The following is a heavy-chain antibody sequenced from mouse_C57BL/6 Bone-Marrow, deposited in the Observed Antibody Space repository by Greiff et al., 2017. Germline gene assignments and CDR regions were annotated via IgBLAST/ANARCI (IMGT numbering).Heavy chain of an antibody. CDR1: GYTFTDYE. D-gene: IGHD2-5*01. J-gene: IGHJ4*01. CDR2: IDPETGGT. V-gene: IGHV1-15*01. Sequence: QVQLQQSGAELVRPGASVTLSCKASGYTFTDYEMHWVKQTPVHGLEWIGAIDPETGGTAYNQKFKGKAILTADKSSSTAYMELRSLTSEDSAVYYCTRFPHSNYVTMDYWGQGTSVTVSS. CDR3: TRFPHSNYVTMDY.